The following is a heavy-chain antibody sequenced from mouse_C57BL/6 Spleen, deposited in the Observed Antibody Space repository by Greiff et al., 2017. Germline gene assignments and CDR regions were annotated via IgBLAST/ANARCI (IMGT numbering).Heavy chain of an antibody. CDR3: ATIYDGYYDWFAY. CDR1: GFTFSDYG. Sequence: EVQLQESGGGLVKPGGSLKLSCAASGFTFSDYGMHWVRQAPEKGLEWVAYISSGSSTIYYADTVKGRFTISRDNAKNTLFLQMTSLRSEDTAMYYCATIYDGYYDWFAYWGQGTLVTVSA. J-gene: IGHJ3*01. V-gene: IGHV5-17*01. CDR2: ISSGSSTI. D-gene: IGHD2-3*01.